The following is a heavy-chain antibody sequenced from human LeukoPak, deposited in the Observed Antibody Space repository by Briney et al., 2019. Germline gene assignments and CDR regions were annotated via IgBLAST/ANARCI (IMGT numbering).Heavy chain of an antibody. Sequence: ASVKVSCKATGYTFTSYGISWVRQAPGQGLEWMGWISSNSDNTNYAQKLQGRVTMTTDASTSTAYMELRSLRSDDTALYFCARDWGSIKVIADYWGQGTLVTVSS. CDR1: GYTFTSYG. CDR3: ARDWGSIKVIADY. D-gene: IGHD7-27*01. J-gene: IGHJ4*02. CDR2: ISSNSDNT. V-gene: IGHV1-18*01.